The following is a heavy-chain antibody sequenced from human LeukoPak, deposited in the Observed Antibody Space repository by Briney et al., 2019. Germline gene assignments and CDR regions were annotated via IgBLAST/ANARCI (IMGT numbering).Heavy chain of an antibody. J-gene: IGHJ4*02. CDR2: ISYDGSNK. V-gene: IGHV3-30*04. Sequence: GRSLRLSCVVSGFTFSSYAMHWVRQAPGKGLEWVAVISYDGSNKYYADSVKGRFTISRDNAKNSLYLQMNSLRAEDTAVYYCARGEAELVPAAYFDYWGQGTLVTVSS. CDR1: GFTFSSYA. CDR3: ARGEAELVPAAYFDY. D-gene: IGHD2-2*01.